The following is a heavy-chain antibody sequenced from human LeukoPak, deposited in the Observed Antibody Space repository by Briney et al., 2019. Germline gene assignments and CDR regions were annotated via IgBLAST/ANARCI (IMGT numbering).Heavy chain of an antibody. V-gene: IGHV4-59*08. CDR2: IYYSGST. J-gene: IGHJ2*01. CDR3: ARGLRGAMGYFDL. Sequence: SETLSLTCTVSGGSIRNYYWSWIRQPPGKEMEWIAYIYYSGSTNYNPSLKSRVTISVDKTKNQFSLRLNSVTAADTAVYYCARGLRGAMGYFDLWGRGTLLTVSS. D-gene: IGHD3-10*01. CDR1: GGSIRNYY.